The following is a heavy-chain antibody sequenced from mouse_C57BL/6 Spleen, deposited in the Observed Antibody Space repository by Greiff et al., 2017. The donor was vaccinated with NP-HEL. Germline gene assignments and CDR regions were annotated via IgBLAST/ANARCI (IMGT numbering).Heavy chain of an antibody. CDR1: GFSLTSYG. CDR3: ARNLDYGSSDYYAMDY. Sequence: VQLQESGPGLVQPSQSLSITCTVSGFSLTSYGVHWVRQSPGKGLEWLGVIWSGGSTDYNAAFISRLSISKDNSKSQVFVKMNSLQADDTAIYYCARNLDYGSSDYYAMDYWGQGTSVTVSS. V-gene: IGHV2-2*01. CDR2: IWSGGST. J-gene: IGHJ4*01. D-gene: IGHD1-1*01.